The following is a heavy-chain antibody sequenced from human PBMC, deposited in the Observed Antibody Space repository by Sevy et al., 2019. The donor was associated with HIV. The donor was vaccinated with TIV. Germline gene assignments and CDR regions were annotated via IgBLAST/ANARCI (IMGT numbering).Heavy chain of an antibody. CDR1: GFTFSSYS. CDR3: AREVGDYVGWFDP. Sequence: GGSLRLSCAASGFTFSSYSMNWVRQAPGKGLEWVSSISSSSSYIYYADSVKGRFTISRDNAKNSLYRQMNSLRAEDTAVYYCAREVGDYVGWFDPWGQGTLVTVSS. V-gene: IGHV3-21*01. D-gene: IGHD4-17*01. CDR2: ISSSSSYI. J-gene: IGHJ5*02.